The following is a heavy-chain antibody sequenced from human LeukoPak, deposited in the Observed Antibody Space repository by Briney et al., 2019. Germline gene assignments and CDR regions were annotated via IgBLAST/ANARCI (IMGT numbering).Heavy chain of an antibody. CDR3: ARPSVRQLRDAFDI. CDR1: GGSISSYY. CDR2: IYTSGST. D-gene: IGHD5/OR15-5a*01. V-gene: IGHV4-4*07. J-gene: IGHJ3*02. Sequence: SETLSLTCTVSGGSISSYYWSWIRQPAGKGLEWIGRIYTSGSTNYNPSLKSRVTMSVDTSKNQFSLKLSSVTAADTAVYYCARPSVRQLRDAFDIWGQGTMVTVSS.